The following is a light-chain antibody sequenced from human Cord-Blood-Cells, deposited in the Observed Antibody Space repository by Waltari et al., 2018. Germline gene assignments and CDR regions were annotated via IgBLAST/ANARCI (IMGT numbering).Light chain of an antibody. J-gene: IGKJ4*01. CDR3: QKYNSAPLP. CDR1: QGISNY. V-gene: IGKV1-27*01. Sequence: DIQMTQSPSSLSTSVGDRVSITCRARQGISNYLAWYPQKPWKVPKLLIYAASTLQSGVPPRFSGSGSGTDFTLTISSLQPEDVATYYCQKYNSAPLPFGGGTKVEIK. CDR2: AAS.